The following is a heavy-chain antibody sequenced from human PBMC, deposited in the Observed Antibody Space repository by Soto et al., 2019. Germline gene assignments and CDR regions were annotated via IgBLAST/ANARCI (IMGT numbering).Heavy chain of an antibody. CDR2: IQYNGYS. J-gene: IGHJ6*04. CDR1: GGSITNYY. CDR3: ARHGFGSLHGLVDV. D-gene: IGHD3-10*01. V-gene: IGHV4-59*08. Sequence: QVQLQESGPGLVKPSETLSLTCTVSGGSITNYYCSWFRQPPGKGLEWIGYIQYNGYSAYNLSPKGRVTMSMDTSKAQFSLMLESVTATDTAVYYCARHGFGSLHGLVDVWGKGTTVIVSS.